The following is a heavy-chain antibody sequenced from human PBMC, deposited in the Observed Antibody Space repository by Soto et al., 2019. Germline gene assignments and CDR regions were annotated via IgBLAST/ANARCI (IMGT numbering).Heavy chain of an antibody. J-gene: IGHJ6*02. CDR1: GFTFSAYD. V-gene: IGHV3-13*05. D-gene: IGHD2-15*01. CDR2: IGAADDP. CDR3: ARAYSGRLPRRADYYFAMDV. Sequence: GGSLRLSCAASGFTFSAYDMHWVRQTTGKGLEWVSAIGAADDPYYLGSVKGRFTISRENAKNTLYLQMNSLRAEDTAVYYCARAYSGRLPRRADYYFAMDVWGQGTTVTVSS.